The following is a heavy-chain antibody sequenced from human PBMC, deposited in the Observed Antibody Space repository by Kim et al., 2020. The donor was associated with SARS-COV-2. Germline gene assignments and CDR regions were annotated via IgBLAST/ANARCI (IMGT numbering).Heavy chain of an antibody. V-gene: IGHV5-51*01. CDR1: GYFFDSHW. Sequence: GESLKISCKASGYFFDSHWIGWVRQTPGKGLEVVGIIYPGDSDTRYSPSFQGQVTISAEKSIRTAYLQWSSLKASDTAIYYCARRTVVNSGSYYHCLDVWGQGTTVTVSS. CDR3: ARRTVVNSGSYYHCLDV. CDR2: IYPGDSDT. D-gene: IGHD2-21*01. J-gene: IGHJ6*02.